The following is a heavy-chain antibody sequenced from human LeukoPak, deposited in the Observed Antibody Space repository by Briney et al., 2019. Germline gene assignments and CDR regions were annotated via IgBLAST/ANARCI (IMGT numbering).Heavy chain of an antibody. J-gene: IGHJ6*03. V-gene: IGHV3-48*01. CDR1: GFTFSCYS. D-gene: IGHD5-12*01. CDR3: ARGVNSGHDAYYYYYMDV. Sequence: GGSLRLSCAASGFTFSCYSMNWVRQAPGKGLEWVSYISSSSSTIYYADSVKGRFTISRDNAKNSLYLQMNSLRAEDTAVYYCARGVNSGHDAYYYYYMDVWGKGTTVTVSS. CDR2: ISSSSSTI.